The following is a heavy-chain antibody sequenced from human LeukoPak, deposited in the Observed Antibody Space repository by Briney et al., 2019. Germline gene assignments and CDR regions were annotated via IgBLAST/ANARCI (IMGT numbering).Heavy chain of an antibody. CDR2: MNPNSGNT. V-gene: IGHV1-8*01. Sequence: ASVKVSCKASGYTFTSYDINWVRQATGQGLEWMGWMNPNSGNTGYAQKFQGRVTITADESTSTAYMELSSLRSEDTAVYYCARLAGEIVVVTAIQRYYYYGMDVWGQGTTVTVSS. D-gene: IGHD2-21*02. J-gene: IGHJ6*02. CDR1: GYTFTSYD. CDR3: ARLAGEIVVVTAIQRYYYYGMDV.